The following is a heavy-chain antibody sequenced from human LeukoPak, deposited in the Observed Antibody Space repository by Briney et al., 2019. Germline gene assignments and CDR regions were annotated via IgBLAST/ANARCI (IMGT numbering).Heavy chain of an antibody. V-gene: IGHV1-46*01. CDR3: AKGRGRLHVNRGVYNYHYYMEV. Sequence: ASVKVSCKASGYTFTSYYMHWVRQAPGQGLEWMGLINPTGGSTGYAQKFQGRVTMTRDMSTSTDYMELSSLRSEDTAIYYCAKGRGRLHVNRGVYNYHYYMEVWGTGTTVIVS. CDR2: INPTGGST. CDR1: GYTFTSYY. J-gene: IGHJ6*03. D-gene: IGHD3-10*01.